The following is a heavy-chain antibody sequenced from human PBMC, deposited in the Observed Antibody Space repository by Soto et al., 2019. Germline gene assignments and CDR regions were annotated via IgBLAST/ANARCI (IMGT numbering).Heavy chain of an antibody. CDR3: AKDSPLRGQYYYDSSGYPGGDYYYGMDV. D-gene: IGHD3-22*01. J-gene: IGHJ6*02. CDR1: GFTFSSYA. V-gene: IGHV3-23*01. CDR2: ISGSGGST. Sequence: GGSLRLSCAASGFTFSSYAMSWVRQAPGKGLEWVSAISGSGGSTYYADSVKGRFTISRDNSKNTLYLQMNSLRAEDTAVYYCAKDSPLRGQYYYDSSGYPGGDYYYGMDVWGQGTTVTVSS.